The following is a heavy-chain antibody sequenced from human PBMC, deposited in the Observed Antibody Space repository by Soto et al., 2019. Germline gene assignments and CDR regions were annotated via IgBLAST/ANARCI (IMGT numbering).Heavy chain of an antibody. D-gene: IGHD3-16*01. CDR3: ARVGLTWGSYGWFDP. CDR2: INPSGGST. V-gene: IGHV1-46*01. Sequence: ASVKVSCKASGYTFTSYYMHWVRQAPGQGLEWMGIINPSGGSTSYAQKFQGRVTMTRDTSTSTVYMELSSLRSEDTAVYYCARVGLTWGSYGWFDPWGQGTLVTVSS. J-gene: IGHJ5*02. CDR1: GYTFTSYY.